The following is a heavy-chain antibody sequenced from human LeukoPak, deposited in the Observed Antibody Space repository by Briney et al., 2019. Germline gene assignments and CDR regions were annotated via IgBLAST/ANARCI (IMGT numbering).Heavy chain of an antibody. CDR2: IIPIFGTA. V-gene: IGHV1-69*13. J-gene: IGHJ4*02. CDR1: GGTFNRYA. CDR3: ARAHHSSSWYFYDY. D-gene: IGHD6-13*01. Sequence: GASVKVSCKASGGTFNRYAISWVRQAPGQGLEWMGGIIPIFGTANYAQKFQGRVTITADESTSTAYMELSSLRSEDTAVYYCARAHHSSSWYFYDYWGQGTLVTVSS.